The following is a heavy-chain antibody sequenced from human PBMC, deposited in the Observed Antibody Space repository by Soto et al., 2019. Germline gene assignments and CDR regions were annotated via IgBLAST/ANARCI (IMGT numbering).Heavy chain of an antibody. CDR3: AHSLYYYDSSGYPPIRYLQH. CDR2: IYWDDDK. V-gene: IGHV2-5*02. CDR1: GFSFSTSGVG. D-gene: IGHD3-22*01. J-gene: IGHJ1*01. Sequence: QITLKESGPTLVKPTQTLTLTCTFSGFSFSTSGVGVGWIRQPPGKALEWLALIYWDDDKRYSPSLRSRLTITKDTSKNQVVLTMTNMDPVDTATYYCAHSLYYYDSSGYPPIRYLQHWGQGTLVTVSS.